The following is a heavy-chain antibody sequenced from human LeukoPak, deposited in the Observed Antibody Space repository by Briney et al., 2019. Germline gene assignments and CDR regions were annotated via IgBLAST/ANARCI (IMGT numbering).Heavy chain of an antibody. D-gene: IGHD1-26*01. V-gene: IGHV5-51*01. CDR1: GYIFTNYW. CDR3: ARRSGNFQADYNFDY. J-gene: IGHJ4*02. Sequence: GESLKISCKGSGYIFTNYWIAWVRQMPGKGLEWMGTIYPGDPDTRYSPSFQGQVTISADKSISTAYLQWSSLKASDTAMYYCARRSGNFQADYNFDYWGQGTLVTVSS. CDR2: IYPGDPDT.